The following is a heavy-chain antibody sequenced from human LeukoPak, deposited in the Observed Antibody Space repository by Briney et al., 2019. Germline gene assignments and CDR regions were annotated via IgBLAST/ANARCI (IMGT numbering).Heavy chain of an antibody. CDR2: ISSSSSNI. J-gene: IGHJ4*02. CDR3: ATSTAGRWYRDSHYFDY. CDR1: GLTFSTYS. Sequence: GGSLRLSCAASGLTFSTYSMNWVRQAPGKGLEWVSSISSSSSNIYYADSLRGRFTISRDNAKNSLYLQMNSLRAEDTAVYYCATSTAGRWYRDSHYFDYWGQGILVTVSS. V-gene: IGHV3-21*01. D-gene: IGHD4-23*01.